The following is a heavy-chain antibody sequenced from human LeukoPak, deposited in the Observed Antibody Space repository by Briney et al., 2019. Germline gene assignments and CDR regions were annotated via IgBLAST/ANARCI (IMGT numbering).Heavy chain of an antibody. Sequence: ASVKVSCKASGYTFTSYGISWVRQAPGQGLEWMGWISAYNGNTSYAQKLQGRVTMTTDTSTSTAYMELRSLRSDDTAVYYCARDPGRTPVYYCYGMDVWGQGTTVTVSS. CDR2: ISAYNGNT. CDR3: ARDPGRTPVYYCYGMDV. V-gene: IGHV1-18*01. CDR1: GYTFTSYG. D-gene: IGHD1-14*01. J-gene: IGHJ6*02.